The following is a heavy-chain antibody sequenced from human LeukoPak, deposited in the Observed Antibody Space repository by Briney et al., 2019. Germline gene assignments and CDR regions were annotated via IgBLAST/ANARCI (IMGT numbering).Heavy chain of an antibody. CDR2: ISESGGST. CDR1: GFSFSSYA. Sequence: GASRRLSGAVSGFSFSSYAMSWVGQAPGKGRGWGSGISESGGSTYYADSLKGRFTISRDNSKNTLYLQINSLSAEDTAVYYCAKGRDTAARPRWFDAWGQGTLVTVSS. CDR3: AKGRDTAARPRWFDA. J-gene: IGHJ5*02. V-gene: IGHV3-23*01. D-gene: IGHD6-6*01.